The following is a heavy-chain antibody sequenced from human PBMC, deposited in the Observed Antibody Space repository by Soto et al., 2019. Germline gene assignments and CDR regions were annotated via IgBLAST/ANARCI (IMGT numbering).Heavy chain of an antibody. CDR1: GSTFTSYA. V-gene: IGHV1-3*01. J-gene: IGHJ4*02. D-gene: IGHD2-21*02. Sequence: QVQLVQYGAELKKPGASVKVSCKASGSTFTSYAMHWVRQAPGQRLEWMGWITAGNGNTKYSQKFQGRVTITRDTSASTAYMELSSLRSEDTAVYYCAMSIVVVTAADYCGQGTLVTVSS. CDR2: ITAGNGNT. CDR3: AMSIVVVTAADY.